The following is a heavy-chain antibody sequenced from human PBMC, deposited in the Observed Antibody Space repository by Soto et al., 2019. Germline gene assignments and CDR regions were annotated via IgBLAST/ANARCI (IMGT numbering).Heavy chain of an antibody. CDR3: ARDRIAVAGDYYYYGMDV. J-gene: IGHJ6*02. D-gene: IGHD6-19*01. Sequence: LRLSCVASGFTLSSYAMHWVRQAPGKGLEWGAVISYDGSNKYYADSVKGRFTISRDNSKNTLYLQMNSLRAEDTAVYYCARDRIAVAGDYYYYGMDVWGQGTTVTVSS. V-gene: IGHV3-30-3*01. CDR1: GFTLSSYA. CDR2: ISYDGSNK.